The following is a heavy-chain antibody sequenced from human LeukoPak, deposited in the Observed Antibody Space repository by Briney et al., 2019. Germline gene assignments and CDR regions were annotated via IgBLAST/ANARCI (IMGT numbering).Heavy chain of an antibody. V-gene: IGHV3-23*01. CDR3: AKLYYDFWSGYYPVEIYWYFDL. D-gene: IGHD3-3*01. CDR2: IGGSGGST. J-gene: IGHJ2*01. Sequence: GGSLRLSCAASGFTFSSYAMSWVRQAPGKGLEWVSAIGGSGGSTYYADSVKGRFTISRDNSKNTLYLQMNSLRAEDTAVYYCAKLYYDFWSGYYPVEIYWYFDLWGRGTLVTVSS. CDR1: GFTFSSYA.